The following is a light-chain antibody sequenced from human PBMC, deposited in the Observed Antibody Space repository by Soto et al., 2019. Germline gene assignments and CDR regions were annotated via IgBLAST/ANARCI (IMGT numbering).Light chain of an antibody. J-gene: IGKJ1*01. CDR1: QSVSSN. Sequence: EIVMTQSPATLSVSPGERATLSCRAGQSVSSNLAWYQQKPGQAPRLLIYGASTRATGIPARFSGSGSGTEFTLTISSLQSEDFAVYYRQQYNNWPSGTFGQGTKVEIK. CDR2: GAS. CDR3: QQYNNWPSGT. V-gene: IGKV3-15*01.